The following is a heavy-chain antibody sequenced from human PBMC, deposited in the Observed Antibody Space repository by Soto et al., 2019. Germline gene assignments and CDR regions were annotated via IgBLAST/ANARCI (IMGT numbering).Heavy chain of an antibody. V-gene: IGHV4-61*01. CDR2: IYYSGST. D-gene: IGHD3-3*01. CDR1: GGSVSSGSYY. CDR3: ARSRSDRRIRTYYDFWSGPSPLYYYGMDV. Sequence: SETLSLTCTVSGGSVSSGSYYWSWIRQAPGKGLEWIGYIYYSGSTNCNPSLKSRVTISVDTSKNQFSLKLSSVTAADTAVYYCARSRSDRRIRTYYDFWSGPSPLYYYGMDVWGEGSTVTVS. J-gene: IGHJ6*02.